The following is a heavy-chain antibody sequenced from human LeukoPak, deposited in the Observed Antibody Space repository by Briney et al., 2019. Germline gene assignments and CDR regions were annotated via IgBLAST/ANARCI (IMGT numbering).Heavy chain of an antibody. CDR3: ARIKATVTTARYYYYYGMDV. V-gene: IGHV4-34*01. J-gene: IGHJ6*02. CDR2: INHSGST. D-gene: IGHD4-11*01. Sequence: PSETLSLTCAVYGGSFSGSYWSWIRQPPGKGLEWIGEINHSGSTNYNPSLKSRVTISVDTSKNQFSLKLSSVTAADTAVYYCARIKATVTTARYYYYYGMDVWGQGTTVTVSS. CDR1: GGSFSGSY.